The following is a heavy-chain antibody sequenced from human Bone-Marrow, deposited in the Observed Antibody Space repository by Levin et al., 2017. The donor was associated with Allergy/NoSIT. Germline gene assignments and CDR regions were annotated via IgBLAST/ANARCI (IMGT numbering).Heavy chain of an antibody. J-gene: IGHJ4*02. Sequence: PSETLSLTCTVSGDSIISATYYWGWVRQPPGKGLEWIGSVYFSGSTYLSPFLKSRVTMSVDTSRAHFSLNLSSVTAADTAVYYCARVPALRFLDWFLDYWGRGVLVTVSS. CDR1: GDSIISATYY. V-gene: IGHV4-39*02. D-gene: IGHD3-9*01. CDR2: VYFSGST. CDR3: ARVPALRFLDWFLDY.